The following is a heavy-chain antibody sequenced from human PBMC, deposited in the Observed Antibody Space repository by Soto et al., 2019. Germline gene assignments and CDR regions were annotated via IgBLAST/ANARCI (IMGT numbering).Heavy chain of an antibody. J-gene: IGHJ4*02. CDR3: AKGSIEYSASVDN. Sequence: EVQLLESGGGLVQLGGSLRLSCAASGFSFSSYAMVWVRQAPGKGLEWVSVISARGGSSYFADSVKGRFTISRDNSKNVLSLEMNSVRVEDTAIYFCAKGSIEYSASVDNWGQGTLVLVSS. V-gene: IGHV3-23*01. D-gene: IGHD5-12*01. CDR1: GFSFSSYA. CDR2: ISARGGSS.